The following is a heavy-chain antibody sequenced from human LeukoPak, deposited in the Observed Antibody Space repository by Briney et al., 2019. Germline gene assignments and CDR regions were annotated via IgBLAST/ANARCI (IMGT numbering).Heavy chain of an antibody. D-gene: IGHD2/OR15-2a*01. V-gene: IGHV3-48*01. CDR1: GFTFSSYA. CDR3: ASSKGPFDY. CDR2: ISSSSSTI. Sequence: GGSLRLSCAASGFTFSSYAMHWVRQAPGKGLEWVSYISSSSSTIYYADSVKGRFTISRDNAKNSLYLQMNSLRAEDTAVYYCASSKGPFDYWGQGNLVTVS. J-gene: IGHJ4*02.